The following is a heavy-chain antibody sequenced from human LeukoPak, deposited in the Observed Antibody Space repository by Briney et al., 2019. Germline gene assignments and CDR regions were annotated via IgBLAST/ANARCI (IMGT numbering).Heavy chain of an antibody. D-gene: IGHD3-22*01. V-gene: IGHV4-34*01. Sequence: PSETLSLTCAVYGGSFSGYYWSWIRQPPGKGLEWIGEINHSGSTNYNPSLKSRVTISADTSKNQFSLKLSSATAADSAVYYCARGIPDYYDSSGYSDWGQGTLVTVSS. CDR2: INHSGST. CDR3: ARGIPDYYDSSGYSD. CDR1: GGSFSGYY. J-gene: IGHJ4*02.